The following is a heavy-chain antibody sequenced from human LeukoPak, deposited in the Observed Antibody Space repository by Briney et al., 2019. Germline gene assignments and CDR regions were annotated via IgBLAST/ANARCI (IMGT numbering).Heavy chain of an antibody. CDR3: ALGNCPTTSCYPGVAFDI. J-gene: IGHJ3*02. V-gene: IGHV4-61*02. Sequence: SETLSLTCTVSGGSISSGGYFWSCIRQPAGKGLECIGRFYASGSTNYNPSLQSRVTISVDTSKNQFSLKLTSVTAADTAVYYCALGNCPTTSCYPGVAFDIWGQGTMVTVSS. D-gene: IGHD2-2*01. CDR1: GGSISSGGYF. CDR2: FYASGST.